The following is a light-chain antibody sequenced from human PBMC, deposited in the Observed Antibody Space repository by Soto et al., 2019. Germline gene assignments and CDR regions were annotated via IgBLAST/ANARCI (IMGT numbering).Light chain of an antibody. V-gene: IGKV3-20*01. CDR1: QSVSSSY. CDR2: GAS. CDR3: QQYGSSQLT. J-gene: IGKJ4*01. Sequence: EIVLTQSPGTLSLSPGERATLSCRASQSVSSSYLAWYQQKPGQAPRLLIYGASSRATGIPDRFSGSGSGTDFTLTISRLEPEDFAVYYSQQYGSSQLTFGGGTTLEIK.